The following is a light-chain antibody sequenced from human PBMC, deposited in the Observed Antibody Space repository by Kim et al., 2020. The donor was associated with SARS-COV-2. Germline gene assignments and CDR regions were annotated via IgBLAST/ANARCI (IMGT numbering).Light chain of an antibody. V-gene: IGKV3-15*01. Sequence: EIVMTQSPATLSVSPGERATLSCRASQSVSSNLAWYQQKPGQAPRLLIYGASTRATGIPARFSGSGSGTEFTLTISSLQSEDFAVYYCQKYKNWQGFGQGTNLEI. CDR1: QSVSSN. CDR3: QKYKNWQG. CDR2: GAS. J-gene: IGKJ2*03.